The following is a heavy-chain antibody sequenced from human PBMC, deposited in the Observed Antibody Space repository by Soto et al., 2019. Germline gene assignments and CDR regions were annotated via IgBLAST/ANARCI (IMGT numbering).Heavy chain of an antibody. Sequence: QVRLVQSGAEVKKPGASVKVSCKASGYTFTSYAMHWVRQAPGQRLEWMGWINAGNGNTKYSQKFQGRVTITRDTSASTAYMELSSLRSEDTAVYYCARDLDLYYYDSSGYYYWGQGTLVTVSS. CDR3: ARDLDLYYYDSSGYYY. V-gene: IGHV1-3*01. J-gene: IGHJ4*02. CDR1: GYTFTSYA. D-gene: IGHD3-22*01. CDR2: INAGNGNT.